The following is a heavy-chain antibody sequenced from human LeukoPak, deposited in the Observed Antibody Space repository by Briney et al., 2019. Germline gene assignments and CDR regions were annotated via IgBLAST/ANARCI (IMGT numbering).Heavy chain of an antibody. CDR3: TRRPGGIWSGYWVDS. J-gene: IGHJ4*02. D-gene: IGHD3-3*01. Sequence: SETLSLTCAVSDYSITSGYYWGWIRQPPGKGLECIGTIYHGGSTHYSPSLQSRVTISVDTSKNQFSLKLSSVTAADTAVYYCTRRPGGIWSGYWVDSWGEGTLVTVSS. CDR1: DYSITSGYY. CDR2: IYHGGST. V-gene: IGHV4-38-2*01.